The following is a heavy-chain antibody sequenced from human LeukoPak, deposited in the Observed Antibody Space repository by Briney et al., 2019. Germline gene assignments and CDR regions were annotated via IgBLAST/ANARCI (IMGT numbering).Heavy chain of an antibody. V-gene: IGHV4-39*07. Sequence: PSETLSLTCTVSGGSISSSSYYWAWIRQPPGKGLERIVSSYYSGSTYYNPSLKSRVTISVDTSKNQFSLKVSSVTAADTAVYYCARDRGIAAAVAGNWFDPWGQGTLVTVSS. J-gene: IGHJ5*02. CDR2: SYYSGST. D-gene: IGHD6-13*01. CDR1: GGSISSSSYY. CDR3: ARDRGIAAAVAGNWFDP.